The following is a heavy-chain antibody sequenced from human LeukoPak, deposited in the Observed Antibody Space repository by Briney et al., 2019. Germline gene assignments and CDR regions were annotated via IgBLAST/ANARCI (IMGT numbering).Heavy chain of an antibody. D-gene: IGHD3-16*01. CDR2: INHSGST. J-gene: IGHJ4*02. V-gene: IGHV4-34*01. CDR1: GGSFSGYY. Sequence: SETLSLTCAVYGGSFSGYYWSWIRQPPGKGLEWIGEINHSGSTNYNPSLKSRVTISVDTSKNQFSLKLSSVTAADTAVYYCARRDIMIARGDFDYWGQGTLVTVSS. CDR3: ARRDIMIARGDFDY.